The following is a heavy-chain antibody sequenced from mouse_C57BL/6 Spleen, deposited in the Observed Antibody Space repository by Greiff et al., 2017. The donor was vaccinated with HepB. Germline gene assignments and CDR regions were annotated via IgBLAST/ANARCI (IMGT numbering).Heavy chain of an antibody. V-gene: IGHV1-50*01. CDR2: IDPSDSYT. Sequence: QVQLQQPGAELVKPGASVKLSCKASGYTFTSYWMQWVKQRPGQGLEWIGEIDPSDSYTNYNQKFKGKATLTVDTSSSTAYMQLSSLTSENSAVYYCARWEPFAYWGQGTLVTVSA. J-gene: IGHJ3*01. CDR3: ARWEPFAY. CDR1: GYTFTSYW. D-gene: IGHD4-1*01.